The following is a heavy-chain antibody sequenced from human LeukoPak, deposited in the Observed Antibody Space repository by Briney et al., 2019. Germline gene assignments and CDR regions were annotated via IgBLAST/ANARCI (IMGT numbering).Heavy chain of an antibody. CDR2: IYYSGST. D-gene: IGHD3-3*01. CDR1: GGSISSYY. CDR3: ARHSRDFWSGYLFDY. J-gene: IGHJ4*02. Sequence: SETLSLTCTVSGGSISSYYWSWIRQPPGKGLEWIGYIYYSGSTNYNPSLKSRVTISVDTSKNQFSLKLSSVTAADTAVYYCARHSRDFWSGYLFDYWGQGTLVTVSS. V-gene: IGHV4-59*01.